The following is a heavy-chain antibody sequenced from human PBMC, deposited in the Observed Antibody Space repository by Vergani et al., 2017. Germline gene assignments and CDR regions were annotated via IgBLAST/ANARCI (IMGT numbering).Heavy chain of an antibody. CDR2: IKSKTDGGTT. V-gene: IGHV3-15*01. D-gene: IGHD3-22*01. CDR1: GFTFSNAW. J-gene: IGHJ4*02. Sequence: EVQLVESGGGLVKPGGSLRLSCAASGFTFSNAWMSWVRQAPGKGLEWVGRIKSKTDGGTTDYAAPVKGRFTISIEDSKNTLYLQMNSLKTEDTAVYYCSTELDSKGFDYWGQGTLVTVSS. CDR3: STELDSKGFDY.